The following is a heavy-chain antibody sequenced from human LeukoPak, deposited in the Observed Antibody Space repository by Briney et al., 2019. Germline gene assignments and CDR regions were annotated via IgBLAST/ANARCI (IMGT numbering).Heavy chain of an antibody. J-gene: IGHJ4*02. CDR1: GGSISTSSDY. CDR2: IYYSGST. Sequence: SETLSLTCTVSGGSISTSSDYWGWIRQPPGKGLEWIGYIYYSGSTNYNPSLKSRVTISVDTSKNQFSLKLSSVTAADTAVYYCASVDYWGQGTLVTVSS. V-gene: IGHV4-61*05. CDR3: ASVDY.